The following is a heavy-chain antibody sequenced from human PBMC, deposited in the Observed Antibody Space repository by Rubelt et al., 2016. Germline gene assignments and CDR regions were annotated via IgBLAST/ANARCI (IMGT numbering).Heavy chain of an antibody. V-gene: IGHV1-18*01. Sequence: QVQLVQSGAEVKKPGASVKVSCKASGYTFTSYGISWVRQAPGQGLEWMGWISAYNGNTTYAQKLTGRVTMTTDTSTSTAYMELRSLRSDDTAVYYCARDGAFPLGSGFEKRSDYWGQGTLVTVSS. J-gene: IGHJ4*02. CDR3: ARDGAFPLGSGFEKRSDY. CDR2: ISAYNGNT. CDR1: GYTFTSYG. D-gene: IGHD3-10*01.